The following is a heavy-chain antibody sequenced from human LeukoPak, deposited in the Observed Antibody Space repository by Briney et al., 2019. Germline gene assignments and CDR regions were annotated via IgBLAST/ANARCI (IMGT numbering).Heavy chain of an antibody. J-gene: IGHJ5*02. CDR2: IIPIFGTA. Sequence: TSVKVSCKASGGTFSSYAISWVRQAPGQGLEWMGGIIPIFGTANYAQKFQGRVTITADESTSTAYMELSSLRSEDTAVYYCARGPSGSPNNWFDPWGQGTPVTVSS. CDR1: GGTFSSYA. CDR3: ARGPSGSPNNWFDP. D-gene: IGHD1-26*01. V-gene: IGHV1-69*13.